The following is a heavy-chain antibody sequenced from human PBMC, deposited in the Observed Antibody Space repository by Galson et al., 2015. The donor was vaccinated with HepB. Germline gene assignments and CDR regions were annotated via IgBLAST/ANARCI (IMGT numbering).Heavy chain of an antibody. V-gene: IGHV1-24*01. D-gene: IGHD3-3*01. CDR1: GYTLTELS. J-gene: IGHJ6*02. CDR2: FDPEDGET. Sequence: SVKVSCKVSGYTLTELSMHWVRQAPGKGLEWMGGFDPEDGETIYAQKFQGRVTMTEDTSTDTAYMELSSLRSEDTAVYYCATATPFWSGYYNPLGYYGMDVWGQGTTVTVSS. CDR3: ATATPFWSGYYNPLGYYGMDV.